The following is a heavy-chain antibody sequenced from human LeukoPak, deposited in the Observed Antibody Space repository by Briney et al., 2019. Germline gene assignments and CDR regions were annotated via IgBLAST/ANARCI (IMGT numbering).Heavy chain of an antibody. CDR1: GYTFTGYY. Sequence: ASVKVSCKASGYTFTGYYMHWVRQAPGQGLEWMGRINRNSGGTNYAQKFRGRVTMTRDTSISTAYMELSRLRSDDTAVYYCARVGNYDFWSGYHGYYFDYWGQGTLVTVSS. CDR3: ARVGNYDFWSGYHGYYFDY. D-gene: IGHD3-3*01. J-gene: IGHJ4*02. V-gene: IGHV1-2*06. CDR2: INRNSGGT.